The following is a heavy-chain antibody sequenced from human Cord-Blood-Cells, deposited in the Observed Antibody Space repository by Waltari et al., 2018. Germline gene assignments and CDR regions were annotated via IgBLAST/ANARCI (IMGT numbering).Heavy chain of an antibody. J-gene: IGHJ3*02. Sequence: QVQLVQSGAEVKKPGASVKVSCKASGYTFTSYGISWVRQAPGQGLEWMGWISAYNGNTNYAQKLQGRVTMTRDTSTSTAYMELRSLRSDDTAVYYCARVAGRYYYDSSGYYAFDIWGQGTMVTVSS. V-gene: IGHV1-18*01. CDR2: ISAYNGNT. D-gene: IGHD3-22*01. CDR3: ARVAGRYYYDSSGYYAFDI. CDR1: GYTFTSYG.